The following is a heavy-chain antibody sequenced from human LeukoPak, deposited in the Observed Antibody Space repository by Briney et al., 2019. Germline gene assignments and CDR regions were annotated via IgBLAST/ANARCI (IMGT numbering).Heavy chain of an antibody. D-gene: IGHD5-18*01. Sequence: SETLSLTCAVYGGSFSGYYWSWIRQPPGKGLEWIGEINHSGSTNYNPSLKSRVTISVDTSKNQFSPKLSSVTAADTAVYYCARARSYSYGVAGSVPYYYYYYGMDVWGQGTTVTVSS. V-gene: IGHV4-34*01. CDR2: INHSGST. J-gene: IGHJ6*02. CDR3: ARARSYSYGVAGSVPYYYYYYGMDV. CDR1: GGSFSGYY.